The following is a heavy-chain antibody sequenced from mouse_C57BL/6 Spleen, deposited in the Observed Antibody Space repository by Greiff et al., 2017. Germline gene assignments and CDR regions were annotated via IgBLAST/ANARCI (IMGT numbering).Heavy chain of an antibody. Sequence: EVKLQQSGPELVKPGASVKISCKASGYPFTGYYMNWVKQSPEKSLEWIGEINPSTGGTTYNQKFKAKATLTVDKSSSTAYMQLKSLTSEDSAVYYCARGIITTVVEYYFDYWGQGTTLTVSS. D-gene: IGHD1-1*01. CDR2: INPSTGGT. CDR3: ARGIITTVVEYYFDY. J-gene: IGHJ2*01. V-gene: IGHV1-42*01. CDR1: GYPFTGYY.